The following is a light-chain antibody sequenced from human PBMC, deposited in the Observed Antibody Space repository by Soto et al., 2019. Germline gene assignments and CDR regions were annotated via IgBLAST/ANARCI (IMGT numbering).Light chain of an antibody. CDR3: AAWDDSLVV. CDR1: SSNIGSAS. V-gene: IGLV1-47*01. Sequence: QSVLTQPPSASGTPGQTVTISCSGSSSNIGSASIYWYQHLPGTAPKLLIYRNNQRPSGVPDRFSASKSGTSASLAIGGLRSEDDGDYYCAAWDDSLVVFGGGTKLTVL. J-gene: IGLJ2*01. CDR2: RNN.